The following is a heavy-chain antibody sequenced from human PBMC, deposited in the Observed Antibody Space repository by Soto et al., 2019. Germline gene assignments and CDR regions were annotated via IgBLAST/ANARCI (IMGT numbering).Heavy chain of an antibody. V-gene: IGHV1-2*02. Sequence: QVQLVQSGAEVQKPGASVKVSCKASGYTFTGYYMHWVRQAPGQGLEWMGWINPNSGGTNYAQKFQGRVTMTRDTSISTAYMELSRLRSDDTAVYYCARALTDILTGFWFDPWGQGTLVTVSS. CDR2: INPNSGGT. CDR3: ARALTDILTGFWFDP. J-gene: IGHJ5*02. CDR1: GYTFTGYY. D-gene: IGHD3-9*01.